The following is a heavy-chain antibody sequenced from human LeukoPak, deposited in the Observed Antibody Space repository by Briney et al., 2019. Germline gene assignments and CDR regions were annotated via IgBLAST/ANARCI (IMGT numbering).Heavy chain of an antibody. V-gene: IGHV3-7*01. CDR2: IKPSGTET. J-gene: IGHJ4*02. CDR3: GRFGDEAGIDN. CDR1: GFTFSTYW. Sequence: AGGSLRLFCAASGFTFSTYWMTWVRQAPGKGLEWVANIKPSGTETYYGDPVKGRFTISRDNAKNLLYLQMSSLRAEDTAVYSCGRFGDEAGIDNWGQGTLVTVSS. D-gene: IGHD3-10*01.